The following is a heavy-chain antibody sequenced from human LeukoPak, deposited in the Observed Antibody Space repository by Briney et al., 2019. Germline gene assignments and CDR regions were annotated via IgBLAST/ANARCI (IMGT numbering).Heavy chain of an antibody. D-gene: IGHD6-19*01. CDR2: IYYSGST. J-gene: IGHJ5*02. CDR1: GGPISSYY. V-gene: IGHV4-59*01. CDR3: ARVSRYSSGWYRS. Sequence: PSETLSLTCTVSGGPISSYYWSWIRQPPGKGLEWIGYIYYSGSTNYNPSLKSRVTISVDTSKNQFSLKLSSVTAADTAVYYCARVSRYSSGWYRSWGQGTLVTVSS.